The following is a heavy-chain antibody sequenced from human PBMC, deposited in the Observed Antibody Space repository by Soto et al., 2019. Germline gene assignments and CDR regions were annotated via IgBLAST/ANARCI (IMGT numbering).Heavy chain of an antibody. CDR3: ARDRVETSFDH. V-gene: IGHV3-30*03. Sequence: QVQLVESGGGVVQPGGSLRLSCVASGITFSTSGMHWVRQAPGKGLEWVAFISHDGRREYYADSVKGRFTIYRDNSKNTQYVQRNSLRVEDTAMYYCARDRVETSFDHWGQGSLVTVAS. J-gene: IGHJ4*02. CDR1: GITFSTSG. CDR2: ISHDGRRE.